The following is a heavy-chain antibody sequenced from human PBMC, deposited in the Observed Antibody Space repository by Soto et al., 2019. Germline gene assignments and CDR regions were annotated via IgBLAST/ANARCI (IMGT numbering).Heavy chain of an antibody. J-gene: IGHJ4*02. V-gene: IGHV3-74*01. Sequence: PGGSLRLFCAASGFTFSSYWMHWVRQAPGKGLVWVSRMNSDGSSTSYADSVKGRFTISRDNAKNTLYLQMNSLKTEDTAVYYCATDLGTGYWGQGTPVTVSS. CDR1: GFTFSSYW. D-gene: IGHD7-27*01. CDR3: ATDLGTGY. CDR2: MNSDGSST.